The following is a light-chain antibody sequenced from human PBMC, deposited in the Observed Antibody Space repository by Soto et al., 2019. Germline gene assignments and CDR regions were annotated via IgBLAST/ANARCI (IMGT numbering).Light chain of an antibody. CDR3: QQADSFPLT. V-gene: IGKV1-39*01. J-gene: IGKJ4*01. CDR1: QSITNY. CDR2: AAS. Sequence: DIQMTQSPSALSASVGDRVTITCRASQSITNYLNWYQHKPGQAPNLLIYAASTLQAGVPSRFRGSGSGTGFTLTISSLQPEDFATYYCQQADSFPLTFGGGPVVEMK.